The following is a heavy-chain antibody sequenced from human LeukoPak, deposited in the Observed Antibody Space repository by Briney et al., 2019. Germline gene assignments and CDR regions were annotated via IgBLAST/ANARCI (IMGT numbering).Heavy chain of an antibody. CDR1: GFTFSSYG. V-gene: IGHV3-30*18. J-gene: IGHJ5*02. CDR3: AKDLLTMVRGVIPFDP. D-gene: IGHD3-10*01. Sequence: PGRSLRLSCAASGFTFSSYGMHWVRQAPGKGLEWVAVISYDGSNKYYADSVKGRFTISRDNSKNTLYLQMNSLRAEDTAVYYCAKDLLTMVRGVIPFDPWGQGTLVTVSS. CDR2: ISYDGSNK.